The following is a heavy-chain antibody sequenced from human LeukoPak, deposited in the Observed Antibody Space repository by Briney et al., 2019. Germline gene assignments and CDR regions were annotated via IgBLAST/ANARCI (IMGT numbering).Heavy chain of an antibody. CDR3: ARGGDIVVVVAEYGMDV. CDR1: GFTFSSYA. V-gene: IGHV3-30*04. D-gene: IGHD2-15*01. J-gene: IGHJ6*02. CDR2: ISYDGSNK. Sequence: GGSLRLSCAASGFTFSSYAMHGVRQAPGKGLEWVAVISYDGSNKYYADSVKGRFTISRDNSKNTLYLQMNSLRAEDTAVYYCARGGDIVVVVAEYGMDVWGQGTTVTVSS.